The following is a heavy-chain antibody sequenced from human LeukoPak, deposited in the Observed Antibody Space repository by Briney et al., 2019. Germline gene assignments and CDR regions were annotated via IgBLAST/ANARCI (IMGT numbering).Heavy chain of an antibody. Sequence: PSETLSLTCAVYGGSFSGYYWSWIRQPSGKGLEWIGEINHSGSTNYNPSLKSRVTISVDTSKNQFSLKLSSVTAADTAVYYCARGENDFWSGYYTRTFDPWGQGTLVTVSS. V-gene: IGHV4-34*01. CDR2: INHSGST. CDR3: ARGENDFWSGYYTRTFDP. J-gene: IGHJ5*02. D-gene: IGHD3-3*01. CDR1: GGSFSGYY.